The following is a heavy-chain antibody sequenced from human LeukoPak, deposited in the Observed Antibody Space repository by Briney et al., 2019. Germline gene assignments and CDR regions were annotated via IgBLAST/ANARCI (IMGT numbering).Heavy chain of an antibody. J-gene: IGHJ5*02. CDR2: IYYSGST. CDR3: ARGPYYDSRRAFDP. CDR1: GGSISSYY. Sequence: SETLSLTCTVSGGSISSYYWSWIRQPPGKGLEWIGYIYYSGSTNYNPSLKSRVTISVDTSKNQFSLKLSSVTAADTAVYYCARGPYYDSRRAFDPWGQGTLVTVSS. D-gene: IGHD3-22*01. V-gene: IGHV4-59*01.